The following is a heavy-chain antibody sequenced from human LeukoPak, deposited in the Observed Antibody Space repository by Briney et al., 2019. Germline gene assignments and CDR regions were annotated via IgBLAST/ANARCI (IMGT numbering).Heavy chain of an antibody. CDR2: INPNTGDT. CDR1: GYTFTGYY. V-gene: IGHV1-2*02. D-gene: IGHD2-2*01. CDR3: ARVRGVPAAMGRYYYYYMDV. Sequence: ASVKVSCKTSGYTFTGYYMHWVRQAPGQGLKWMGWINPNTGDTNYAQNFQGRVTMTRDTSISTAYMELNRLRSDDTAVYYCARVRGVPAAMGRYYYYYMDVWGKGTTVTVSS. J-gene: IGHJ6*03.